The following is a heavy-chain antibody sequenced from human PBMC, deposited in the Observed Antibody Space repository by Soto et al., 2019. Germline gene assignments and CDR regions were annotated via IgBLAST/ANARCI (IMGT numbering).Heavy chain of an antibody. J-gene: IGHJ4*02. CDR2: IDWDDDK. V-gene: IGHV2-70*11. D-gene: IGHD3-22*01. CDR3: ARIVGGTYYYDSSGSTPWVLDY. CDR1: GFSLSTSGMC. Sequence: GSGPTLVNPTQTLTLTCTFSGFSLSTSGMCVSWIRQPPGKALEWLARIDWDDDKYYSTSLRTRLTISKDTSKNQVVLTMTNMDPVDTATYYCARIVGGTYYYDSSGSTPWVLDYWGQGTLVTVSS.